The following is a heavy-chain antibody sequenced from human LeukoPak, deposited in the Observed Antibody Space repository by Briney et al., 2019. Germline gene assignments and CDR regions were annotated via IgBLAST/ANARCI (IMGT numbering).Heavy chain of an antibody. V-gene: IGHV3-21*01. D-gene: IGHD4-17*01. CDR2: ISSSSSYI. CDR1: GFTSSSYS. J-gene: IGHJ5*02. CDR3: AREMGYGDYGTGWFDP. Sequence: PGGSLRLSCAASGFTSSSYSMNWVRQAPGKGLEWVSSISSSSSYIYYADSVKGRFTISRDNAKNSLYLQMNSLRAEDTAVYYCAREMGYGDYGTGWFDPWGQGTLVTVSS.